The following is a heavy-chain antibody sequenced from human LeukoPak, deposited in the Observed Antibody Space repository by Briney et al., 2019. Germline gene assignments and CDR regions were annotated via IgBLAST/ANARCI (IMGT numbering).Heavy chain of an antibody. CDR3: ARVGYCSGGSCWIGAFDI. Sequence: PGGSLRLSCKGSGFNFREYAIHWVRQAPGKGLEWVSSISSSSSYIYYADSVKGRFTISRDNAENSLYLQMNSLRAEDTAVYYCARVGYCSGGSCWIGAFDIWGQGTMVTVSS. CDR1: GFNFREYA. J-gene: IGHJ3*02. D-gene: IGHD2-15*01. V-gene: IGHV3-21*01. CDR2: ISSSSSYI.